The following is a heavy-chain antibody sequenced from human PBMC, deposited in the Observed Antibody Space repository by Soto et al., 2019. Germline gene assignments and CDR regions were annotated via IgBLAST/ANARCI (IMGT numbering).Heavy chain of an antibody. D-gene: IGHD2-15*01. J-gene: IGHJ3*02. CDR3: ASSERDIVVVVAATGMAFDI. CDR2: IIPILGIA. V-gene: IGHV1-69*02. CDR1: GGTFSSYT. Sequence: ASVKVSCKASGGTFSSYTISWVRQAPGQGLEWMGRIIPILGIANYAQKFQGRVTITADKSTSTAYMELSSLRSEDTAVYYCASSERDIVVVVAATGMAFDIWGQGTMVTVSS.